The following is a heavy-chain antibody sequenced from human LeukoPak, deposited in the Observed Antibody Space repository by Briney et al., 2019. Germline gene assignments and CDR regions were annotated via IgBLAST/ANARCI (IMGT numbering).Heavy chain of an antibody. CDR3: ARESPRIVVPTTFDY. V-gene: IGHV3-48*01. D-gene: IGHD1-26*01. J-gene: IGHJ4*02. CDR1: GFTLRTYT. Sequence: GGPLRLSCAASGFTLRTYTMNWVRQAPGKGLEWVSYISTSSSTIYYADSVKGRFTISRDNAKNSLYLQMNSLRAEDTAVYYCARESPRIVVPTTFDYWGQGTLVTVSS. CDR2: ISTSSSTI.